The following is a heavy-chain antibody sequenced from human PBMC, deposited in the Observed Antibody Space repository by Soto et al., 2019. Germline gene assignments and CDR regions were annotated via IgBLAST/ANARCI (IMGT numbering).Heavy chain of an antibody. D-gene: IGHD4-17*01. CDR1: GFTFSSYS. CDR3: ARISVKNYYYYYMDV. CDR2: ISSSSSTI. J-gene: IGHJ6*03. V-gene: IGHV3-48*01. Sequence: GGSLRLSCAASGFTFSSYSMNWVRQAPGKGLEWVSYISSSSSTIYYADSVKGRFTISRDNAKNSLYLQMNSLRAEDTAVYYCARISVKNYYYYYMDVWGKGTTVTVSS.